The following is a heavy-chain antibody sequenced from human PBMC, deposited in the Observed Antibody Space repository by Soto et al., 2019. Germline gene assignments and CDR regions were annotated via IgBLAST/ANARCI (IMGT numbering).Heavy chain of an antibody. V-gene: IGHV3-9*01. CDR3: AKETIVGARALDY. CDR2: ISWNSGSI. Sequence: PGGSLRLSCAASGFTFDDKAMHWVRQAPGKGLEWVSGISWNSGSIGYADSVKGRFTISRDNAKNSLYLQMNSLRAEDTALYYCAKETIVGARALDYWGQGTLVTVSS. J-gene: IGHJ4*02. D-gene: IGHD1-26*01. CDR1: GFTFDDKA.